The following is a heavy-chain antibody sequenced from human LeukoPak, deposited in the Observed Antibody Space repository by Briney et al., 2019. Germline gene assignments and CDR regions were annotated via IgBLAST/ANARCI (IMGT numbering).Heavy chain of an antibody. CDR1: GFTFSSYS. D-gene: IGHD2-21*02. CDR3: ARDVVVTAIRRIFDY. CDR2: ISSSSSYI. V-gene: IGHV3-21*01. J-gene: IGHJ4*02. Sequence: GGSLRLSCAASGFTFSSYSMNWVRQAPGKGLEWVSSISSSSSYIYYADSVKGRFTISRDNAKNSLYLQMNSLRAEGTAVYYCARDVVVTAIRRIFDYWGQGTLVTVSS.